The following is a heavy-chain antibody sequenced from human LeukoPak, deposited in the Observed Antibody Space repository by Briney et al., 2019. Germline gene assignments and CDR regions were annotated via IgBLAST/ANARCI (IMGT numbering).Heavy chain of an antibody. CDR2: ISGSGVST. CDR1: GFTFSAYD. Sequence: GGSLRLSCVASGFTFSAYDMNWVRQAPGKGLEWVSAISGSGVSTYYADSVKGRFTISRDNSKNTLYLQMNSLRAEDTAVYYCATREMGMGGQGTLVTVSS. CDR3: ATREMGM. J-gene: IGHJ4*02. V-gene: IGHV3-23*01. D-gene: IGHD7-27*01.